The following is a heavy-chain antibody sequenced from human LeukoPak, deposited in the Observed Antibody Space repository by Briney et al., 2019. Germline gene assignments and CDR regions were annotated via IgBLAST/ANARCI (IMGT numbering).Heavy chain of an antibody. CDR1: GGSISSYY. D-gene: IGHD2-21*02. CDR2: IYYSGST. Sequence: SETLSLTCTVSGGSISSYYWSWLRQPPGKALEWIGCIYYSGSTNYNPSLESRVTISVDTSKNQFSLKLSSVTAADTAVYYCARRGLVTAIDYWGQGTLVTVSS. J-gene: IGHJ4*02. V-gene: IGHV4-59*08. CDR3: ARRGLVTAIDY.